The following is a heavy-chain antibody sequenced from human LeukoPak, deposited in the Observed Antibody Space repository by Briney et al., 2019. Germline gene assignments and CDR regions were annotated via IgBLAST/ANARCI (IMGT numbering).Heavy chain of an antibody. CDR1: GGSISSYY. CDR3: AKDRAFGDPYYFDY. V-gene: IGHV3-23*01. CDR2: ISGSGGST. D-gene: IGHD3-10*01. J-gene: IGHJ4*02. Sequence: ETLSLTCTVSGGSISSYYWSWIRQPPGKGLEWVSAISGSGGSTYYADSVKGRFTISRDNSKNTLYLQMNSLRAEDTAVYYCAKDRAFGDPYYFDYWGQGTLVTVSS.